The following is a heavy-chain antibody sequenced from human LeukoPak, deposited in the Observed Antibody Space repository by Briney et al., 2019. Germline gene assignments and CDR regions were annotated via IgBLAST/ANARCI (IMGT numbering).Heavy chain of an antibody. V-gene: IGHV3-49*04. Sequence: GGSLRLSCAASGFTFNGYAMSWVRQAPGKGLEWVGFIRSKAYGGTTEYAASVKGRFTISRDDSKSIAYLQMNSLKTEDTAVYYCTRDIVVVVAATGYYYYYGMDVWGQGTTVTVSS. J-gene: IGHJ6*02. D-gene: IGHD2-15*01. CDR1: GFTFNGYA. CDR3: TRDIVVVVAATGYYYYYGMDV. CDR2: IRSKAYGGTT.